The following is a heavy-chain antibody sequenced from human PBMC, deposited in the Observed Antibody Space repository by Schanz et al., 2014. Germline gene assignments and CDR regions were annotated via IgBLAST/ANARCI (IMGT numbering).Heavy chain of an antibody. CDR3: ARARYGLDV. CDR1: GGTFSSFG. V-gene: IGHV7-4-1*02. CDR2: INPTTGNP. J-gene: IGHJ6*02. Sequence: QVQLEQSGAEVKKPGASVKVSCKASGGTFSSFGINWVRQAPGQGLEWMGWINPTTGNPGYAQGFTGRFVFSFDTSVSTAYLQISGLKAEDTAVYYCARARYGLDVWGQGTTVTVSS.